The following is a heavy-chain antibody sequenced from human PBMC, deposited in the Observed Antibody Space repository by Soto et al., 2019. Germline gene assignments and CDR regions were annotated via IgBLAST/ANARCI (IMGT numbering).Heavy chain of an antibody. V-gene: IGHV1-69*02. CDR1: GGTFSSYT. Sequence: SVKVSCKASGGTFSSYTVSWVRQAPGQGLEWMGRIIPILGIANYAQKFQGRVTITADKSTSTAYMELSSLRSEDTAVYYCATSGYSYGFMGTYYYYGMDVWGQGTTVTVSS. CDR3: ATSGYSYGFMGTYYYYGMDV. CDR2: IIPILGIA. D-gene: IGHD5-18*01. J-gene: IGHJ6*02.